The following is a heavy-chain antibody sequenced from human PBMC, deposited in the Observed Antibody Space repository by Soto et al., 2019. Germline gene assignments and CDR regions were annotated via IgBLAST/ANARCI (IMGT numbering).Heavy chain of an antibody. V-gene: IGHV3-23*01. J-gene: IGHJ4*02. D-gene: IGHD3-22*01. CDR2: ISGSTGNT. CDR3: SKYRDYYDSSGYNGTSDY. Sequence: GGSLRLSCAASGFTFSSYAVTWVRQAPGKGLEWVSGISGSTGNTYYADSVKGRFTISRDNSKSMLYLQMNRLRAEDTAVYYCSKYRDYYDSSGYNGTSDYWGQGTVVNVSS. CDR1: GFTFSSYA.